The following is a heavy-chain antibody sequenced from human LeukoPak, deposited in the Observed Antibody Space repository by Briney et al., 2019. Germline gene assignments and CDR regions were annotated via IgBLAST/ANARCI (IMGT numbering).Heavy chain of an antibody. J-gene: IGHJ6*03. CDR1: GGSISSSSYY. Sequence: PSETLSLTCTVSGGSISSSSYYWGWIRQPPGKGLEWIGSIYYSGSTYYNPSLKSRVTISVDTSKNQFSLKLSSVTAADTAVYYCARQVLGCSGGSCYSGWYYYYYYMDVWGKGTTVTVSS. CDR2: IYYSGST. D-gene: IGHD2-15*01. V-gene: IGHV4-39*01. CDR3: ARQVLGCSGGSCYSGWYYYYYYMDV.